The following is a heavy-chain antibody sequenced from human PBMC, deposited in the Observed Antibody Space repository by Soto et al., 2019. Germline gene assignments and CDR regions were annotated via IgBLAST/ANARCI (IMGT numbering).Heavy chain of an antibody. V-gene: IGHV4-31*03. CDR2: IYHIGSP. Sequence: SETLSLTCTVSGRSVSSGGYYWTWIRQHPGRGLEWIGYIYHIGSPYYNPSLESRVTISLDTSKNQFSLNLTSVTAADTAIYYCVRDRALDSSGHWFDTWGQGTLVTVS. CDR3: VRDRALDSSGHWFDT. D-gene: IGHD6-19*01. J-gene: IGHJ5*02. CDR1: GRSVSSGGYY.